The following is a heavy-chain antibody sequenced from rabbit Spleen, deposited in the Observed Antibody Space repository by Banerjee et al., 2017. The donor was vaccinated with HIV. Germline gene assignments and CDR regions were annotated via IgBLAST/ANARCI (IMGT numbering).Heavy chain of an antibody. V-gene: IGHV1S40*01. J-gene: IGHJ4*01. CDR3: ARNLYHNDGSAL. D-gene: IGHD4-2*01. CDR2: IVIGSDTA. CDR1: GFSLSDNYV. Sequence: QSLQESGGGLVQPGASLTLTCKASGFSLSDNYVMCWVRQAPGKGLEWIGCIVIGSDTAYYASWAKGRFTISKTSSTVDLKVTSLTAADTATYFCARNLYHNDGSALWGPVTLVTVS.